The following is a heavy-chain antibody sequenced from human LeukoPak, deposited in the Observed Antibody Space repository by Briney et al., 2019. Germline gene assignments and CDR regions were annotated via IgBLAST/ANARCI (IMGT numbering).Heavy chain of an antibody. J-gene: IGHJ4*02. Sequence: GASVKVSCKASGYTFTGYYMHWVRQAPGQGLEWMGWINPGSGATNCAQRFHGRVTMTRDTSISTVYMELSRLRSDDTAVYYCARDVGEYCSSINCHASDYWGQGTLVTVSS. V-gene: IGHV1-2*02. CDR2: INPGSGAT. D-gene: IGHD2-2*01. CDR3: ARDVGEYCSSINCHASDY. CDR1: GYTFTGYY.